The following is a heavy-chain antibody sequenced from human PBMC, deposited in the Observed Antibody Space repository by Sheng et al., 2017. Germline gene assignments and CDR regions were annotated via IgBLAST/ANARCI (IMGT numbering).Heavy chain of an antibody. CDR1: GGTFSSYA. CDR3: ARGGLFEYSSSSKPFDY. J-gene: IGHJ4*02. Sequence: QVQLVQSGAEVKKPGSSVKVSCKASGGTFSSYAISWVRQAPGQGLEWMGGIIPILGIANYAQKFQGRVTITADKSTSTAYMELSSLRSEDTAVYYCARGGLFEYSSSSKPFDYWGQGTLVTVSS. CDR2: IIPILGIA. D-gene: IGHD6-6*01. V-gene: IGHV1-69*10.